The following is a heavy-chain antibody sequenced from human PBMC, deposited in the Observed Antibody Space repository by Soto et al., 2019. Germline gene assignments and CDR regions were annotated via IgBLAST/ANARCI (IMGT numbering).Heavy chain of an antibody. CDR3: ARDPTLDSIAARPTYFDY. CDR1: GFTFSSYS. Sequence: GGSLRLSCAASGFTFSSYSMNWVRQAPGKGLEWVSSISSSSSYIYYADSVKGRFTISRDNAKNSLYLQMNSLRAEDTAVYYCARDPTLDSIAARPTYFDYWGQGTLVTVSS. V-gene: IGHV3-21*01. J-gene: IGHJ4*02. D-gene: IGHD6-6*01. CDR2: ISSSSSYI.